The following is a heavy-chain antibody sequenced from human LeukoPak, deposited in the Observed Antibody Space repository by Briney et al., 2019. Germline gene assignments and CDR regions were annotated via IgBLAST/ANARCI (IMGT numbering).Heavy chain of an antibody. CDR3: ARGAGYSSSWYHYYYYYGMDV. CDR2: ISSNGGST. D-gene: IGHD6-13*01. J-gene: IGHJ6*02. Sequence: PGGSLRLSCAASGFTFSSYAMHWVRQAPGKGLEYVSDISSNGGSTYYANSVKGRFTISRDNSKNTLYLQMGSLRAEDMAVYYCARGAGYSSSWYHYYYYYGMDVWGQGTTVTVSS. V-gene: IGHV3-64*01. CDR1: GFTFSSYA.